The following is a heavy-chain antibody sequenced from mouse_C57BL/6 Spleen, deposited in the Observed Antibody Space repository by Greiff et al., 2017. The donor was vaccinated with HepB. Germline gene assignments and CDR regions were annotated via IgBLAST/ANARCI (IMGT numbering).Heavy chain of an antibody. CDR2: INPNNGGT. CDR1: GYTFTDYN. CDR3: ARADYYGSSSLYYYAMDY. D-gene: IGHD1-1*01. J-gene: IGHJ4*01. Sequence: VQLKQSGPELVKPGASVKIPCKASGYTFTDYNMDWVKQSHGKSLEWIGDINPNNGGTIYNQKFKGKATLTVDKSSSTAYMELRSLTSEDTAVYYCARADYYGSSSLYYYAMDYWGQGTSVTVSS. V-gene: IGHV1-18*01.